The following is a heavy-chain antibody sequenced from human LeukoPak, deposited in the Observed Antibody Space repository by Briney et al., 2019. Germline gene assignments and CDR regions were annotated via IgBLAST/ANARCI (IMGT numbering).Heavy chain of an antibody. V-gene: IGHV3-23*01. D-gene: IGHD4-23*01. CDR2: VSGTGGRT. J-gene: IGHJ4*02. Sequence: PGGSLRLSCAASGFTFSTYAMSWVRQAPGKGLEWVSVVSGTGGRTYYADSVKGRFTISRDNSKNTLYLQMNSLRAEDAAVYYCVRGNDYGGPHYWGQGTLVTVSS. CDR3: VRGNDYGGPHY. CDR1: GFTFSTYA.